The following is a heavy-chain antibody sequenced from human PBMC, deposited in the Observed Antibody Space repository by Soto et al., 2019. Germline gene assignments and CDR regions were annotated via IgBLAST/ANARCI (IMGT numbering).Heavy chain of an antibody. D-gene: IGHD3-10*01. CDR3: ARILGITMVRGVITSNWFDP. Sequence: SVTLCLTWAVYGGSCSGYYWSWIRKPTGKGLKKIGEINHSGSTNYNPSLKSRVTISVDTSKNQFSLKLSSVTAADTAVYYCARILGITMVRGVITSNWFDPWGEGTLVSVSS. V-gene: IGHV4-34*01. CDR2: INHSGST. J-gene: IGHJ5*02. CDR1: GGSCSGYY.